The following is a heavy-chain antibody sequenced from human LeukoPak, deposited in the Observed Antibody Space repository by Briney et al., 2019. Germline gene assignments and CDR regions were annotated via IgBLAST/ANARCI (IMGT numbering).Heavy chain of an antibody. J-gene: IGHJ4*02. CDR3: ARSNNWNALFDY. D-gene: IGHD1-20*01. V-gene: IGHV1-2*02. CDR2: INPKSGGT. CDR1: GYTFTDSY. Sequence: ASVKVSCKASGYTFTDSYMHWVRQAPGQGLEWMGWINPKSGGTKYAQKFQGRVTMTRDTSINTAYMELSSLRSDDTAVYYCARSNNWNALFDYWGQGTLVTVSS.